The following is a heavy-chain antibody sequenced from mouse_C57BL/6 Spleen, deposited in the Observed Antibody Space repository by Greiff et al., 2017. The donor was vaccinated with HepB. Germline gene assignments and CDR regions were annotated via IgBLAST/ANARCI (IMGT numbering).Heavy chain of an antibody. CDR1: GFTIKNTY. CDR2: IDPANGNT. J-gene: IGHJ4*01. Sequence: VQLQQSVAELVRPGASVKLSCTASGFTIKNTYMHWVKQRPEQGLEWIGGIDPANGNTKYAPKFKGKATITADTSSNTAYLQLSSLTSEDTAIYYSARLGYDGPSMDYWGQGTSVTVSS. V-gene: IGHV14-3*01. CDR3: ARLGYDGPSMDY. D-gene: IGHD2-3*01.